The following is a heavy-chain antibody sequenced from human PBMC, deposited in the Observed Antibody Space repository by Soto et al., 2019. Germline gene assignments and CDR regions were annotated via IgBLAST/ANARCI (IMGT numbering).Heavy chain of an antibody. CDR3: ARVSNRFCSSTSCYYH. J-gene: IGHJ4*02. V-gene: IGHV5-51*01. CDR2: IYPGDSDT. CDR1: GYSFTSYW. Sequence: GESLKISCKGSGYSFTSYWIGWVRQMPGKGLEWMGIIYPGDSDTRYSPSFQGQVTISADKSISTAYLQWSSLKASDTAMYYCARVSNRFCSSTSCYYHWGQGTLVTGSS. D-gene: IGHD2-2*01.